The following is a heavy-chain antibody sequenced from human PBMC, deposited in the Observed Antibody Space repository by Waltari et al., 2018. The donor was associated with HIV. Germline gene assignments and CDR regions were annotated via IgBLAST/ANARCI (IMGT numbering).Heavy chain of an antibody. D-gene: IGHD3-3*01. Sequence: LVVYGAGVGQPGRSLRLACAATGFTFSRYGLDWYSQAPGKWLEWVAVISFDGSTKYCADSVKGRFTISRDNSKNTLYLQRNSLRPEDTAVYYCARPQERGFWSGYSSAGDVWGQGTTVTVSS. CDR2: ISFDGSTK. CDR1: GFTFSRYG. CDR3: ARPQERGFWSGYSSAGDV. J-gene: IGHJ6*02. V-gene: IGHV3-30*03.